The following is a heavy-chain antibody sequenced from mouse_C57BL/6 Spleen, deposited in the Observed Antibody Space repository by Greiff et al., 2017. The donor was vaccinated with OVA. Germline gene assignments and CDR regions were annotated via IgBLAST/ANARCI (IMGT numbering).Heavy chain of an antibody. CDR3: ARGDYDGDYFDY. J-gene: IGHJ2*01. D-gene: IGHD2-4*01. V-gene: IGHV5-17*01. CDR1: GFTFSGYG. Sequence: EVKLVESGGGLVKPGGSLKLSCAASGFTFSGYGMHWVRQAPEKGLEWVAYISSGSSTIYYADTVKGRFTISRDNAKNTLFLQMTSLRSEDTAMYYCARGDYDGDYFDYWGQGTTLTVSS. CDR2: ISSGSSTI.